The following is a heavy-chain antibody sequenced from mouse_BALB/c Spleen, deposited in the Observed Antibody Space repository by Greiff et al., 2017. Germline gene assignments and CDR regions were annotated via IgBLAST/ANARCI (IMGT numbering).Heavy chain of an antibody. CDR2: IWSGGST. D-gene: IGHD1-1*02. V-gene: IGHV2-4-1*01. J-gene: IGHJ1*01. CDR1: GFSLTSYG. Sequence: VQVVESGPGLVQPSQSLSITCTVSGFSLTSYGVHWVRQSPGKGLEWLGVIWSGGSTDYNAAFISRLSISKDNSKSQVFFKMNSLQADDTAIYYCARNFGDYGRYFDVWGAGTTVTVSS. CDR3: ARNFGDYGRYFDV.